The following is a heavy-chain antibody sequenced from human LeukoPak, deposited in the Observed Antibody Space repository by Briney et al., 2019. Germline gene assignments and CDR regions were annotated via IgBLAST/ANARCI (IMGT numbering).Heavy chain of an antibody. CDR2: IYWNDDK. J-gene: IGHJ4*02. Sequence: SGPTLVKPTQTLTLTCAFSGFSLSTSGVGVGWIRQPPGKALEWLALIYWNDDKRYSPSLKSRLTITKDTSKNQVVLTMTNMDPVDTATYYCAHIPGIAAWGYFDYWGQGTLVTVSS. CDR3: AHIPGIAAWGYFDY. CDR1: GFSLSTSGVG. V-gene: IGHV2-5*01. D-gene: IGHD6-13*01.